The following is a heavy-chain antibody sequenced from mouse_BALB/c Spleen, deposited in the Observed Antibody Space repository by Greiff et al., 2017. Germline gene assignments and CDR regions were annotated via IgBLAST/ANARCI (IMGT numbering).Heavy chain of an antibody. D-gene: IGHD1-2*01. CDR1: GYPFTSYW. CDR3: ARHYYGYGDY. V-gene: IGHV1-7*01. J-gene: IGHJ2*01. CDR2: INPSTGYT. Sequence: QVQLQQSGAELAKPGASVKMSCKASGYPFTSYWMHWVKQRPGQGLEWIGYINPSTGYTEYNQKFKDKATLTADKSSSTAYMQLSSLTSEDSAVYYCARHYYGYGDYWGQGTTLTVSS.